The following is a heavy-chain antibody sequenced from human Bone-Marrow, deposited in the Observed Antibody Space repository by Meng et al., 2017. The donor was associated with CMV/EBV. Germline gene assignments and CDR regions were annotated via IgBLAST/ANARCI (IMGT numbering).Heavy chain of an antibody. CDR2: INPNSGGT. D-gene: IGHD2-2*01. V-gene: IGHV1-2*02. CDR1: GYTFTGYY. Sequence: ASVMVSCKASGYTFTGYYMHWVRQAPGQGLEWMGWINPNSGGTNYAQKFQGRVTMTRDTSISTAYMELSRLRSDDTAVYYCARAWGYCSSTSCYYFDYWGQGPRVTVSS. J-gene: IGHJ4*02. CDR3: ARAWGYCSSTSCYYFDY.